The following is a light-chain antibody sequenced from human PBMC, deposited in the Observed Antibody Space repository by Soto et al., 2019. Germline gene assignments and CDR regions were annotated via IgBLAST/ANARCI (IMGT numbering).Light chain of an antibody. CDR2: ATS. CDR3: QQSYSTPHT. V-gene: IGKV1-39*01. Sequence: DIQMTQSPSSLSASVGDRVTITCRASQTINKYLNWYHQKPGQAPKLLMYATSNLQSGAPSRFSGSGSGTDFTLTISSLQPEDFGTYYCQQSYSTPHTFGQGTKLEI. J-gene: IGKJ2*01. CDR1: QTINKY.